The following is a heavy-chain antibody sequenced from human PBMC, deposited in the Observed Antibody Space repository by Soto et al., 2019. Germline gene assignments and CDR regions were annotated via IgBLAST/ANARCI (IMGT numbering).Heavy chain of an antibody. Sequence: QLQLQESVSGLVKPSQTLSLTCAVSGGSISSGGYSWSWIRKPPGKGLEWIGYIYHSGSTYYNPSLKSRVTISVDRSKTQFSLKLSSVPAADTAVYYCARGNVVAIDYWGQGTLVTVSS. CDR3: ARGNVVAIDY. CDR2: IYHSGST. D-gene: IGHD2-21*01. V-gene: IGHV4-30-2*01. CDR1: GGSISSGGYS. J-gene: IGHJ4*02.